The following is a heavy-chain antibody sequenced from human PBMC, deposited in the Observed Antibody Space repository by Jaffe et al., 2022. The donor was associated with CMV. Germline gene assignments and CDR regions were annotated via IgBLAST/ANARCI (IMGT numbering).Heavy chain of an antibody. D-gene: IGHD4-17*01. CDR1: GGSVSSGSYY. J-gene: IGHJ4*02. CDR2: IYYSGST. CDR3: ARAYGGNSPGV. V-gene: IGHV4-61*01. Sequence: QVQLQESGPGLVKPSETLSLTCTVSGGSVSSGSYYWSWIRQPPGKGLEWIGYIYYSGSTNYNPSLKSRVTISVDTSKNQFSLKLSSVTAADTAVYYCARAYGGNSPGVWGQGTLVTVSS.